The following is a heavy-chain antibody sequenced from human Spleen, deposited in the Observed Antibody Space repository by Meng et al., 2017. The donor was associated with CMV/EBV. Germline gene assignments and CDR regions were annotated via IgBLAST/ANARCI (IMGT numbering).Heavy chain of an antibody. D-gene: IGHD3-10*01. CDR3: AKDQTKGWFGELSGAFDI. CDR2: ISGGGGTT. CDR1: TFNTYA. V-gene: IGHV3-23*01. J-gene: IGHJ3*02. Sequence: TFNTYAMSWVRQAPGKGLEWVSAISGGGGTTYYADSVKGRFTISRDNSKNTLYLQMNSLRAEDTAVYYCAKDQTKGWFGELSGAFDIWGQGTMVTVSS.